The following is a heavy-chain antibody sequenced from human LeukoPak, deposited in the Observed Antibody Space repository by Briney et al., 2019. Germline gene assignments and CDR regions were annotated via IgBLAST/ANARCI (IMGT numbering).Heavy chain of an antibody. J-gene: IGHJ4*02. V-gene: IGHV4-59*01. CDR2: MYYSGST. CDR3: ARLPMAVTPHVDY. CDR1: DDSISTYY. Sequence: SETLSLTCTVSDDSISTYYRSWIRQPPGKGLEWIGYMYYSGSTNYNPSLKSRVTISVDTSKNQFSLRLSSVTAADTAVYYCARLPMAVTPHVDYWGRGILVTVSS. D-gene: IGHD4-23*01.